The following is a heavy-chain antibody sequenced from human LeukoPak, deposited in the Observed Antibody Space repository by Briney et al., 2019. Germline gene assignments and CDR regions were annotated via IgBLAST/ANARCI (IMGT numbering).Heavy chain of an antibody. Sequence: GSLRLSCAASGLTFRNYAMSWVRQAPGKGLEWVAVIWYDGSNQYYADSVKGRFTISRDNSKNTLYLQMNSLRAEDTAVYYCSANFDFWGQGTLVTVSS. CDR3: SANFDF. CDR2: IWYDGSNQ. V-gene: IGHV3-33*08. J-gene: IGHJ4*02. CDR1: GLTFRNYA. D-gene: IGHD6-25*01.